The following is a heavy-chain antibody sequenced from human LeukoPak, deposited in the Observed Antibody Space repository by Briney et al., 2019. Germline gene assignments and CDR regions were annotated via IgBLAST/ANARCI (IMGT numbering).Heavy chain of an antibody. CDR2: IHHSGTT. J-gene: IGHJ5*02. CDR1: GDSISSHY. V-gene: IGHV4-59*11. Sequence: KPSETLSLTCTVSGDSISSHYWRWIRQTPGKGLEWVGYIHHSGTTKYNTSLKSRVSISIDTSKHQFSLNLSSVTAADTAMYYCVRDRGYCSRGTCYFWFDPWGQGTLVTVSS. CDR3: VRDRGYCSRGTCYFWFDP. D-gene: IGHD2-15*01.